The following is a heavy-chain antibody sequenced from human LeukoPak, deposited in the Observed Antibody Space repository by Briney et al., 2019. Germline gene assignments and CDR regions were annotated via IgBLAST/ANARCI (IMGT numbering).Heavy chain of an antibody. Sequence: SETLSLTCTVSGGSISSSSYYWGWIRQPPGKRLEWIGSIYYSGSTYYNPSLESRVTISVDTSKNQFSLKLSSVTAADTAVYYCDGGTYYYGSGSYWGQGTLVTVSS. CDR1: GGSISSSSYY. CDR2: IYYSGST. V-gene: IGHV4-39*01. CDR3: DGGTYYYGSGSY. J-gene: IGHJ4*02. D-gene: IGHD3-10*01.